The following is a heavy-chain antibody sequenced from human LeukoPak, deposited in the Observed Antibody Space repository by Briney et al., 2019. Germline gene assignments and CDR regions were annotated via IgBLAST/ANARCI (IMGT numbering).Heavy chain of an antibody. CDR2: IYTSSSN. V-gene: IGHV4-61*02. CDR1: GGSIISGSYY. J-gene: IGHJ4*02. Sequence: TLSLICTVSGGSIISGSYYWSWIRQPAREGQEVIGRIYTSSSNNYNPSLKSRVTISVDKSKNQFSLQLSSVTAADTAVYYCARDAVSSWYPFNYWGQGTLVTVSS. CDR3: ARDAVSSWYPFNY. D-gene: IGHD6-13*01.